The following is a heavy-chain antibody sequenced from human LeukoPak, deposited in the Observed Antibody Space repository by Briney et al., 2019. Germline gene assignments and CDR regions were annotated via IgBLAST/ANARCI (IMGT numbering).Heavy chain of an antibody. CDR3: VRAGGSSWSDF. CDR1: GFTFSSYW. D-gene: IGHD6-13*01. J-gene: IGHJ4*02. Sequence: GGSLRLSCAASGFTFSSYWMSWVRQSPGKGLEWVANINQDGSENHYVDSVKGRFTISRDNAKSSVFVQMNGLRVEDTAVYYCVRAGGSSWSDFWGQGTLVTVSS. CDR2: INQDGSEN. V-gene: IGHV3-7*01.